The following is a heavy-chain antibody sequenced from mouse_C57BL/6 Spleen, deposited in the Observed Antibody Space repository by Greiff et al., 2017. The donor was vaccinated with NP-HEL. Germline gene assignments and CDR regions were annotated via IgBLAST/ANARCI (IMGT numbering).Heavy chain of an antibody. Sequence: VQLQQPGAELVKPGASVKLSCKASGYTFTSYWMHWVKQRPGQGLEWIGMIHPNSGSTNYNEKFKSKATLTVDKSSSTAYMQLSSLTSEDSAVYYSAREGPYYYGSSYDYFDYWGQGTTLTVSS. CDR3: AREGPYYYGSSYDYFDY. V-gene: IGHV1-64*01. CDR1: GYTFTSYW. D-gene: IGHD1-1*01. CDR2: IHPNSGST. J-gene: IGHJ2*01.